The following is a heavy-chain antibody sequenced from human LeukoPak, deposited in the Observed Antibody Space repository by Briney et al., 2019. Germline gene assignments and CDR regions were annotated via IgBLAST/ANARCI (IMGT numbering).Heavy chain of an antibody. CDR2: ISAYNGNT. CDR1: GGTFSSYG. D-gene: IGHD3-3*01. V-gene: IGHV1-18*01. CDR3: ARDPDYDFWSGHENWFDP. J-gene: IGHJ5*02. Sequence: ASVKVSCKASGGTFSSYGISWVRQAPGQGLEWMGWISAYNGNTNYAQKLQGRVTMTTDTSTSTAYMELRSLRSDDTAVYYCARDPDYDFWSGHENWFDPWGQGTLVTVSS.